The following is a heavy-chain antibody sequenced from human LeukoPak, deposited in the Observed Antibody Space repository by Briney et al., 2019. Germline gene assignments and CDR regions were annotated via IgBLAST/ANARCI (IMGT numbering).Heavy chain of an antibody. Sequence: GGSLRLSCAASGFTFSSYWMSWVRQAPGKGLEWVANIKQDGSEKYYVDSVEGRFTISRDNAKNTLYLQMNSLRAEDTAVYYCANRIRVDGYGETASPYFDYWGQGTLVTVSS. J-gene: IGHJ4*02. CDR3: ANRIRVDGYGETASPYFDY. CDR2: IKQDGSEK. CDR1: GFTFSSYW. V-gene: IGHV3-7*03. D-gene: IGHD4-17*01.